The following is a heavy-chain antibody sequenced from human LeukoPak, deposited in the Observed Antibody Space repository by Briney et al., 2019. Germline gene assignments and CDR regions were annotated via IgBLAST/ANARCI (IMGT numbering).Heavy chain of an antibody. V-gene: IGHV4-61*02. CDR1: SGSISSGSYY. J-gene: IGHJ6*03. CDR3: ARGASSSSAIGYYYYMDV. Sequence: SETLSLTCTVSSGSISSGSYYWSWIRQPAGKGLEWIGRMYTSGSTNYNPSLKSRVTIPVDTSKNQFSLKLSSVTAADTAVYYCARGASSSSAIGYYYYMDVWGKGTTVTVSS. D-gene: IGHD6-6*01. CDR2: MYTSGST.